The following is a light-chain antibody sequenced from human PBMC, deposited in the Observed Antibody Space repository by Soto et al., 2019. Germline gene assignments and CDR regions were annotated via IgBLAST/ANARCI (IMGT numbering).Light chain of an antibody. J-gene: IGKJ5*01. Sequence: EIVLTQSPGTLSLSPGERATLSCRASQSVTNDYLAWYQHKPGQAPRLLIYGASSGATDIPDRFSGSGSGTDFTLTISRLAPEDFAVYYCQQYGSSPITFGPGTRLEIK. CDR2: GAS. CDR3: QQYGSSPIT. CDR1: QSVTNDY. V-gene: IGKV3-20*01.